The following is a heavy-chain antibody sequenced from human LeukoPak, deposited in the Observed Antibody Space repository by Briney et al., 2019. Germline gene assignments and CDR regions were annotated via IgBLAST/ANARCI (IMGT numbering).Heavy chain of an antibody. CDR1: GFTFSSYG. J-gene: IGHJ6*03. V-gene: IGHV3-23*01. CDR2: ISGSGGST. CDR3: ARDPGGYMDV. Sequence: GGSLRLSCAASGFTFSSYGMSWVRQAPGKGLEWVSAISGSGGSTYYADSVKGRFTISRDNSKNTLYLQMNSLRAEDTAVYYCARDPGGYMDVWGKGTTVTVSS. D-gene: IGHD3-16*01.